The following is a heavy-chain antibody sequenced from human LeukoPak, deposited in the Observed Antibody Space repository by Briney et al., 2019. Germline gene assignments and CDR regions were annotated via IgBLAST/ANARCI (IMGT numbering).Heavy chain of an antibody. Sequence: GGSLRLSCAASGFTSSSHEMNWVRQAPGNGLEWISQISNGATTIYYADSVKGRFTISRDNAKNSLYLQMNSLRAEDTAVYYWARGGYCSSTICYPRNAFDMWGQGTVVTVSS. V-gene: IGHV3-48*03. CDR3: ARGGYCSSTICYPRNAFDM. D-gene: IGHD2-2*01. CDR1: GFTSSSHE. J-gene: IGHJ3*02. CDR2: ISNGATTI.